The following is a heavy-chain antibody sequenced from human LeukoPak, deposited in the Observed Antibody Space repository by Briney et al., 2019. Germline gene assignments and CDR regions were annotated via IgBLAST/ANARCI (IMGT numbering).Heavy chain of an antibody. CDR3: ARDYPLGYYYYYMDV. V-gene: IGHV4-34*01. J-gene: IGHJ6*03. D-gene: IGHD1-26*01. CDR1: GGSXXGYY. CDR2: INHSGST. Sequence: GGSXXGYYWSWIRQPPGKGLEWIGEINHSGSTNYNPSLKSRVTISVDTSKNQFSLKLSSVTAADTAAYYCARDYPLGYYYYYMDVWGKGTTVTVSS.